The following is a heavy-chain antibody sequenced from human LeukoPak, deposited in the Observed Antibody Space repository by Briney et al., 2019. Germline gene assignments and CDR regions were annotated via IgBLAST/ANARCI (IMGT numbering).Heavy chain of an antibody. CDR3: ARGLPESDDGGWFDP. CDR2: IYYSGST. V-gene: IGHV4-30-4*01. Sequence: SETLSLTCTVSGGSISSGDYYWSWIRQPPGKGLEWIGYIYYSGSTYYNPSLKSRVTISVDTSKNQFSLKLSSVTAADTAVYYCARGLPESDDGGWFDPWGQGTLVTVSS. J-gene: IGHJ5*02. CDR1: GGSISSGDYY. D-gene: IGHD1-1*01.